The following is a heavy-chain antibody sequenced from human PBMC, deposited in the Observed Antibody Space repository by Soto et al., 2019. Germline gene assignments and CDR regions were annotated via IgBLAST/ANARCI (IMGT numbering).Heavy chain of an antibody. CDR2: INPNSGGT. D-gene: IGHD2-15*01. J-gene: IGHJ2*01. V-gene: IGHV1-2*04. CDR1: GYTFTGYY. CDR3: AREGFRYCSGGSCYLGSFWYFDL. Sequence: GASVKVSCKASGYTFTGYYMHWVRQAPGQGLEWMGWINPNSGGTNYAQKFQGWVTMTRDTSISTAYMELSRLRSDDTAVYYCAREGFRYCSGGSCYLGSFWYFDLWGRGTLVTVSS.